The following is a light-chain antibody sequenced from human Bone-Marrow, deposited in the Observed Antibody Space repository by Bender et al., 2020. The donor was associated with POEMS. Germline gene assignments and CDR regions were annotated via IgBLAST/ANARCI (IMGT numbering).Light chain of an antibody. CDR3: CSYTDSSTYV. J-gene: IGLJ1*01. Sequence: QSALTQPASVSGSPGQSITISCTGASSDVGAYNLVSWYQQHPGKAPKLVVYEGDKRPSGVSNRFSGSKSGNTASLTISGLQAEDEADYYCCSYTDSSTYVFGSGTKVTVL. V-gene: IGLV2-23*01. CDR1: SSDVGAYNL. CDR2: EGD.